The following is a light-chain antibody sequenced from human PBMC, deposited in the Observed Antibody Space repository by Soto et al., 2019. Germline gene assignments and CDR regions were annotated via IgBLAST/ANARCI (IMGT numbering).Light chain of an antibody. V-gene: IGLV1-51*01. CDR2: DNN. CDR1: SSNIGNNY. CDR3: CSYTVNYVV. J-gene: IGLJ3*02. Sequence: QAVLTQPPSVSAAPGQRVTISCSGSSSNIGNNYVSWYQQLPGTAPKVLIYDNNKRPSGIPDRVSGSKSGTSATLRITGIQTGDEADYYCCSYTVNYVVFGGGTKLTVL.